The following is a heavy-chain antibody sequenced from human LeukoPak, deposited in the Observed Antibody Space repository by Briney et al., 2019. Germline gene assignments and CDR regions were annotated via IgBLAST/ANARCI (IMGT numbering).Heavy chain of an antibody. V-gene: IGHV3-74*03. CDR3: ARAMPHDNWFNP. D-gene: IGHD2-2*01. J-gene: IGHJ5*02. CDR2: INGDLTNT. Sequence: GGSLRLSCAASGFTFTDYWMHWVRQVAGKGLVWVSRINGDLTNTTYADSVKGRFTISRDNAKNTLYLQMNSLRAEDTAVYYCARAMPHDNWFNPWGQGSLVTVSS. CDR1: GFTFTDYW.